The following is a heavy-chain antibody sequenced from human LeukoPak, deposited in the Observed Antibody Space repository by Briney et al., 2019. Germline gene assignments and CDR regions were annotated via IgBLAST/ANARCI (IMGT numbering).Heavy chain of an antibody. CDR1: GCTFTGYY. Sequence: ASVKVSCTASGCTFTGYYMHWVRQAPGQGLEWMGIINPSGGRTSYAQKFQGRVTMTRDTSTSTVYMELSSLRSEDTAVYYCASHQRYYDGSGHIDYWGQGALVTVSS. J-gene: IGHJ4*02. CDR3: ASHQRYYDGSGHIDY. V-gene: IGHV1-46*01. CDR2: INPSGGRT. D-gene: IGHD3-22*01.